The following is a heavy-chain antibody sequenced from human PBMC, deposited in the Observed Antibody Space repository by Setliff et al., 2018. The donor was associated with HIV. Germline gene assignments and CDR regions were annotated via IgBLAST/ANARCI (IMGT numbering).Heavy chain of an antibody. CDR3: ARVSIVVVPAAISYYYYMDV. V-gene: IGHV3-23*01. CDR1: GLTFSSYA. Sequence: PGGSLRLSCAASGLTFSSYAMSWVRQAPGKGLEWVSGIKGSGDTTYYADSVKGRFTISRDGSKNMLYLQMNGLRAEDTAVYYCARVSIVVVPAAISYYYYMDVWGKGTTVTVSS. J-gene: IGHJ6*03. CDR2: IKGSGDTT. D-gene: IGHD2-2*02.